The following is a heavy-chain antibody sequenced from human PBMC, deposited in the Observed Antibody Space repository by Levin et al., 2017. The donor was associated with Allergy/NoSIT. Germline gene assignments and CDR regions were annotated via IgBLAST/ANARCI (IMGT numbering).Heavy chain of an antibody. Sequence: KSGGSLRLSCTVSGGSISSYYWSWIRQPPGKGLEWIGYIYYSGSTNYNPSLKSRVTISVDTSKNQYSLKLSSVTAADTAVYYCARFGWWGPQSSAHFDYWGQGPLVTVSS. V-gene: IGHV4-59*01. CDR2: IYYSGST. CDR1: GGSISSYY. J-gene: IGHJ4*02. D-gene: IGHD2-8*02. CDR3: ARFGWWGPQSSAHFDY.